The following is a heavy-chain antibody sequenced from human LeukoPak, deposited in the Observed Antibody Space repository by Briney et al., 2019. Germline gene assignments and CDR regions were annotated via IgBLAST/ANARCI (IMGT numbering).Heavy chain of an antibody. CDR2: IYSGGST. J-gene: IGHJ6*02. CDR3: AEQQLVPGYYYGMDV. V-gene: IGHV3-53*01. CDR1: GFTFSSNY. Sequence: GGSLRLSCAASGFTFSSNYMSWVRQAPGKGLEWVSVIYSGGSTYYADSVKGRFTISRDNSKNTLYLQMNSLRAEDTAVYYCAEQQLVPGYYYGMDVWGQGTTVTVSS. D-gene: IGHD6-13*01.